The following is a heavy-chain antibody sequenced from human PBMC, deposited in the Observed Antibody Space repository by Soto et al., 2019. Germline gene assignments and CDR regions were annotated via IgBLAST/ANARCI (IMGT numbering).Heavy chain of an antibody. CDR3: GGYNVLTAYHGYGMDV. Sequence: QSTLKASGPTLVKPTQPLTLTCTFSGFSLSTGGVGVGWIRQPPGKAPEWLALIYWTDDKRNSPSLNSRLTITKDTSKNQVDLTMSNMDPVDTATDYCGGYNVLTAYHGYGMDVWGQGTTVTVSS. J-gene: IGHJ6*02. CDR2: IYWTDDK. D-gene: IGHD3-9*01. V-gene: IGHV2-5*01. CDR1: GFSLSTGGVG.